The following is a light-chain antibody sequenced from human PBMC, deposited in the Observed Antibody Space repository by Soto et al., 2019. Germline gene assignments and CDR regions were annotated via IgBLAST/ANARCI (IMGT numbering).Light chain of an antibody. V-gene: IGLV2-11*01. CDR2: DVT. CDR1: SSDVSIYDY. CDR3: CSYAGIYTFV. J-gene: IGLJ1*01. Sequence: QSAMTQPRSVSGSPGHSFIISCTGTSSDVSIYDYVSWYQQHPGKAPKLIIYDVTERPSGVPDRFSGSKSGNTASLTISGLQAEDEADYYCCSYAGIYTFVFGTGTKVTVL.